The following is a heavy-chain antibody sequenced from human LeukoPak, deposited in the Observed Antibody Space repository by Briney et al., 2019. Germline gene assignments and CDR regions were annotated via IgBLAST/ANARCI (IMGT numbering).Heavy chain of an antibody. V-gene: IGHV1-46*01. CDR1: GYTFTSYY. CDR3: AREGYSYGLDY. Sequence: ASVKISCKASGYTFTSYYMHWVRLAPGQGLEWMGIINPSGGSTSYAQKFQGRVTMTRDTSTSTVYMELSSLRSEDTAVYYCAREGYSYGLDYWGQGTLVTVSS. J-gene: IGHJ4*02. D-gene: IGHD5-18*01. CDR2: INPSGGST.